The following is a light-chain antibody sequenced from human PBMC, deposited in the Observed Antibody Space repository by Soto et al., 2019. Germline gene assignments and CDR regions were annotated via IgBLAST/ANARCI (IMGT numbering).Light chain of an antibody. CDR3: QSSDTNLRGSV. CDR2: GNN. V-gene: IGLV1-40*01. CDR1: SSNIGAGYD. Sequence: QSVLTQPPSVSGAPGQRVTISCSGTSSNIGAGYDVHWYHQLPGTAPKLLIFGNNNRPSGVPARFSASRSGTSASLAITGLQAEDEADYYCQSSDTNLRGSVFGGGTKLTVL. J-gene: IGLJ3*02.